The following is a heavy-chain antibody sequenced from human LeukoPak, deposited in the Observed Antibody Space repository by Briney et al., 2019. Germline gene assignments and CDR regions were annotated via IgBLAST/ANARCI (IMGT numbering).Heavy chain of an antibody. V-gene: IGHV3-33*01. D-gene: IGHD6-19*01. CDR1: GFTFSSYG. Sequence: AGGSLRLSCAASGFTFSSYGMRWVRQAPGKGLEWVAVIWYVGSNKYYADSVKGRFTISRDNSKNTLYLQMNSLRAEDTAVYYCARGLSSGWYRIDYWGQGTLVTVSS. J-gene: IGHJ4*02. CDR3: ARGLSSGWYRIDY. CDR2: IWYVGSNK.